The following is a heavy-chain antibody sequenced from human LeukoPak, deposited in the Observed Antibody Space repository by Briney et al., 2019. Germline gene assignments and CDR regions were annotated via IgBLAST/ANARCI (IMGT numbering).Heavy chain of an antibody. Sequence: GGSLRLSCAASGFMFTDFLMRWVRQAPGRGLEWVSSVDYAGTGTNYADSVRGRFTISRDNSKETVYLQMNTLRAEDTAVYYCTKHKSSSYYGIDVWGQGTTVTVSS. CDR3: TKHKSSSYYGIDV. CDR1: GFMFTDFL. J-gene: IGHJ6*02. CDR2: VDYAGTGT. D-gene: IGHD6-6*01. V-gene: IGHV3-23*01.